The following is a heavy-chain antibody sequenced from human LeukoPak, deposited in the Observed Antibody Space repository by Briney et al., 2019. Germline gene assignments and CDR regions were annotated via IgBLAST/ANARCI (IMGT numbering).Heavy chain of an antibody. V-gene: IGHV5-51*01. D-gene: IGHD3-22*01. CDR1: GYSFTSYW. CDR2: IYPDDSDT. J-gene: IGHJ6*03. Sequence: GESLKISCKGSGYSFTSYWIGWVRQMPGKGLEWMGIIYPDDSDTRYSPSFQGQVTISADKSISAAYLQWSTLRASDTAIYYCARHSYDSSDFHYMDVWGKGTTVTISS. CDR3: ARHSYDSSDFHYMDV.